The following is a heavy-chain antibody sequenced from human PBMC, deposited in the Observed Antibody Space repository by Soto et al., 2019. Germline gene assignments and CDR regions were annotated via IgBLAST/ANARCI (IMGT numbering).Heavy chain of an antibody. D-gene: IGHD5-12*01. CDR1: GGSISSSSYY. Sequence: QLQLQESGPGLVKPSETLSLTCTVSGGSISSSSYYWGWIRQPPGKGLEWIGSIYYSGSTYYNPSLKSRVTISVDTSKNQFSLKLSSVTAADTAVYYCARGYERGNWFDPWGQGTLVTVSS. CDR3: ARGYERGNWFDP. CDR2: IYYSGST. J-gene: IGHJ5*02. V-gene: IGHV4-39*01.